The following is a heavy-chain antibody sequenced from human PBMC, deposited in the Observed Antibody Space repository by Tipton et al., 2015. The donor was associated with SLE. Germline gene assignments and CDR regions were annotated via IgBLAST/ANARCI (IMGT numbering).Heavy chain of an antibody. J-gene: IGHJ4*02. Sequence: TLSLTCTVSGGSISPYYWSWIRQPPGKGLEWIGYIYYSGSTNYNPSLKSRVTISVDRSKNQMSLKLSSVTAADTAVYYCARRGTGGRSYDYWGQGTLVTVSS. D-gene: IGHD7-27*01. CDR2: IYYSGST. CDR3: ARRGTGGRSYDY. V-gene: IGHV4-59*01. CDR1: GGSISPYY.